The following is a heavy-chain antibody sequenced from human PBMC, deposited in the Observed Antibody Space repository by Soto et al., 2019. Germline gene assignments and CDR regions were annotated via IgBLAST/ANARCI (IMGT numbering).Heavy chain of an antibody. Sequence: GASVKVSCKASGYTFTNYGITWVRQAPGQGLEWMGWISAYNGDTHYTQRLQGRVTMTTDTSTSTAYMELRGLRSDDTAVYYCARDFGYCSSTSCYRDYYMDVWGKGTTVTVSS. D-gene: IGHD2-2*01. CDR1: GYTFTNYG. V-gene: IGHV1-18*01. J-gene: IGHJ6*03. CDR2: ISAYNGDT. CDR3: ARDFGYCSSTSCYRDYYMDV.